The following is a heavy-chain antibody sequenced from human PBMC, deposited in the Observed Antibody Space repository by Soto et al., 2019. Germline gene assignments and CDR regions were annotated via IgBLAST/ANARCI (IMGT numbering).Heavy chain of an antibody. CDR2: IYPGDSDI. D-gene: IGHD3-10*01. V-gene: IGHV5-51*01. CDR3: GSGRFPIPNKNGMDV. J-gene: IGHJ6*02. Sequence: GDSLKISCKGTGYSFTSYWIAWGLQIPGKGLEWVGIIYPGDSDIRYSPSFEGQVTISADKSISTVYLQWSSLKASDTAMYYCGSGRFPIPNKNGMDVWGQGTTVSVSS. CDR1: GYSFTSYW.